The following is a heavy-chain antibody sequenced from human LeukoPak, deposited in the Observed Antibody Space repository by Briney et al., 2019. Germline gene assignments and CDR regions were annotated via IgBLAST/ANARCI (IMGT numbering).Heavy chain of an antibody. D-gene: IGHD3-22*01. CDR1: GFTFSSYG. J-gene: IGHJ4*02. CDR3: AKDSITMLVYYFDY. Sequence: GRSLGLSCAASGFTFSSYGMHWVRQAPGKGLEWVAVISYDGSNKYYADYVKGRFTISRNNSKNTLYLQMNSLRAEDTAVYYCAKDSITMLVYYFDYWGQGTLVTVSS. CDR2: ISYDGSNK. V-gene: IGHV3-30*18.